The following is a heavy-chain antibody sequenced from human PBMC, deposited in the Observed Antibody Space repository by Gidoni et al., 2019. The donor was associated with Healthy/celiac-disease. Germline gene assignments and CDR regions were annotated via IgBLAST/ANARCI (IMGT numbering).Heavy chain of an antibody. CDR1: GFPFSSYA. CDR3: AKVGPSPGKNGSGSSY. D-gene: IGHD3-10*01. V-gene: IGHV3-23*01. J-gene: IGHJ4*02. Sequence: EVQLLESGGGLVQPGGSLSFSCAASGFPFSSYAMSWVRQAPGKGLEWVSAISGSGGSTYYADSVKGRFTISRDNSKNTLYLQMNSLRAEDTAVYYCAKVGPSPGKNGSGSSYWGQGTLVTVSS. CDR2: ISGSGGST.